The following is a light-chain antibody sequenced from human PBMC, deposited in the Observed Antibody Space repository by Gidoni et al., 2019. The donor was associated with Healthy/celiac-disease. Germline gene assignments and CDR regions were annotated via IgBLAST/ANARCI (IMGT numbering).Light chain of an antibody. J-gene: IGKJ1*01. CDR2: DSS. CDR1: QSVSSY. V-gene: IGKV3-11*01. Sequence: EIVLTQSPATLSLSPGERATLSCRASQSVSSYLAWYQQKPGLAPRLLIYDSSNRATGLPSRFSGSASGTAFTLPIISLEPEDFAVYYCQQRSNWPGFSFGQGTKVEIK. CDR3: QQRSNWPGFS.